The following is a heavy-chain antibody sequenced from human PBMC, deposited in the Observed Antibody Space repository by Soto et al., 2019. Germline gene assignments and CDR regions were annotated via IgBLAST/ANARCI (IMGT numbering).Heavy chain of an antibody. CDR1: GVSVTRYT. CDR2: VFSSLSA. Sequence: PSETLSLTCIVSGVSVTRYTWSWVRQPANETLEWIGRVFSSLSATYNPSLKSRVRISMDTPEKRISPTLDSVTAADAGVYYCTRDGMTTGDTWGPGTLVTVSS. V-gene: IGHV4-4*07. J-gene: IGHJ1*01. D-gene: IGHD2-21*02. CDR3: TRDGMTTGDT.